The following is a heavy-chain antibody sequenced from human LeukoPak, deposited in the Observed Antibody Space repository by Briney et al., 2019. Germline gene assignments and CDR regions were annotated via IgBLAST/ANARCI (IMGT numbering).Heavy chain of an antibody. CDR3: ARDRTSGYNWFDP. Sequence: ASVRVSCKASGYTFTGYYMHWVRQAPGQGLEWMGWINPNSGDTNYAQKFQGRVTMTRDTSISTAYMELSRLTSDDTAMYYCARDRTSGYNWFDPWGQGTLVTVSS. CDR1: GYTFTGYY. J-gene: IGHJ5*02. CDR2: INPNSGDT. D-gene: IGHD3-22*01. V-gene: IGHV1-2*02.